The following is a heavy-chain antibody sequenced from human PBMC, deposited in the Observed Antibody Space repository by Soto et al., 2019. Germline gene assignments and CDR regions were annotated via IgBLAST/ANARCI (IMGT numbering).Heavy chain of an antibody. CDR3: ARDLDSGYSNWFAP. Sequence: QVQLVQSGAEVKKPGSSVKVSCKASGGSFSSYAVTWVRQAPGQGLEWMGGVIPFFGTSNYAQKFQGRVTITADESTNTVYMELNSLRSEDTAVYYCARDLDSGYSNWFAPWGQGTLVTVSS. CDR1: GGSFSSYA. D-gene: IGHD3-22*01. V-gene: IGHV1-69*12. J-gene: IGHJ5*02. CDR2: VIPFFGTS.